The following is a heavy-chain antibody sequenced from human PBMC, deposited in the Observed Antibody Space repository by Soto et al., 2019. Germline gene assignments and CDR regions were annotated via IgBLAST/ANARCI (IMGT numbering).Heavy chain of an antibody. V-gene: IGHV3-21*01. CDR2: ISSSSSYI. CDR3: ARDGLVVVPRARAFDI. D-gene: IGHD2-15*01. Sequence: EVQLVESGGGLVKPGGSLRLSCAASGFTFSSYSMNWVRQAPGKGLEWVSSISSSSSYIYYADSVKGRFTISRDNAKNSLYLQMNSLRAEDTAVYYCARDGLVVVPRARAFDIWGQGTMVTVSS. J-gene: IGHJ3*02. CDR1: GFTFSSYS.